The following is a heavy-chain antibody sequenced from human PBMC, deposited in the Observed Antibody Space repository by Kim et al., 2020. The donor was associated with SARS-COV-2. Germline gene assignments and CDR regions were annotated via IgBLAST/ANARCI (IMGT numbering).Heavy chain of an antibody. CDR1: GYTFTSYG. CDR2: ISAYNGNT. CDR3: ARERSSSWYTGGYYCYGMDV. Sequence: AAVKVSCKASGYTFTSYGISWVRQSPGQGLEWMGWISAYNGNTNYAQKLQGRVTMTTDTSTSTAYMELRSLRSDDTAVYYCARERSSSWYTGGYYCYGMDVWGQETTFTAAS. V-gene: IGHV1-18*01. J-gene: IGHJ6*02. D-gene: IGHD6-13*01.